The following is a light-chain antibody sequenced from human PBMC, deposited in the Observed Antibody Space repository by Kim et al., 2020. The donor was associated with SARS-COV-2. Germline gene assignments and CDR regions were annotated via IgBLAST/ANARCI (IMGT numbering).Light chain of an antibody. CDR2: EVT. CDR3: SSYAGNLYV. J-gene: IGLJ1*01. CDR1: SSDVGGYNY. V-gene: IGLV2-8*01. Sequence: QSALTQPPSASGTLGQSVTISCTGTSSDVGGYNYVSWYQQHPGKAPKLMISEVTKRASGVPDRFSGSKSGNTASLTVSGLRAEDEADYYFSSYAGNLYVFGAGAKLTVL.